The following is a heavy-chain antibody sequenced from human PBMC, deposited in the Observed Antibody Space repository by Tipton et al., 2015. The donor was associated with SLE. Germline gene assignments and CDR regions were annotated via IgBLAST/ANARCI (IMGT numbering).Heavy chain of an antibody. CDR3: ARGMVTWRGAIIGVDV. Sequence: TLSLTCSVSGGSINSHYWIWIRQPPGKGLEWIGYISYGGGTNYNPSLKSRVTISVDTAKSQFSLRLTSVTAADTAVYYCARGMVTWRGAIIGVDVWGQGTTVNVSS. V-gene: IGHV4-59*08. CDR2: ISYGGGT. CDR1: GGSINSHY. J-gene: IGHJ6*02. D-gene: IGHD2-21*02.